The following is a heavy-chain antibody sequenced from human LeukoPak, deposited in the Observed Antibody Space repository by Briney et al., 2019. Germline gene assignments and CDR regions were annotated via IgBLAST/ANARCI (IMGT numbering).Heavy chain of an antibody. J-gene: IGHJ6*03. CDR1: GGSISSSSYY. CDR2: IYYSGST. D-gene: IGHD3-10*01. V-gene: IGHV4-39*07. CDR3: ARESVLWFGYYMDV. Sequence: SETLSLTCTVSGGSISSSSYYWGWIRQPPGKGLEWIGSIYYSGSTYYNPSLKSRVTISVDTSKNQFSLKLSSVTAADTAVYYCARESVLWFGYYMDVWGKGTTVTISS.